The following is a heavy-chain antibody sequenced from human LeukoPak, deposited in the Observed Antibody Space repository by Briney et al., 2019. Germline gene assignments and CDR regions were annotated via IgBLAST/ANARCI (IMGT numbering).Heavy chain of an antibody. CDR3: AREISGYSSDP. D-gene: IGHD6-19*01. CDR2: ISSSSSYI. V-gene: IGHV3-21*01. J-gene: IGHJ5*02. Sequence: GGSLRLSCAASGFTFSSYSMNWVRQAPGKGLEWVSSISSSSSYIYYADSVKGRFTISRDYAKNSLYLQMNSLRAEDTAVYYCAREISGYSSDPWGQGTLVTVSS. CDR1: GFTFSSYS.